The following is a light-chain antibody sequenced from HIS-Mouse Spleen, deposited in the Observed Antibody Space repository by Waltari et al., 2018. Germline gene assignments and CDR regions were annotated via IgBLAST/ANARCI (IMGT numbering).Light chain of an antibody. Sequence: DIQMTQSPSTLSASVGDRVTIPCRASQSISSWLAWYQQKPGKAPKLLLYKASSLESGVPSRFSGSGSGTEFTLTISSLQPDDFATYYCQQYNSYGTFGQGTKVEIK. V-gene: IGKV1-5*03. J-gene: IGKJ1*01. CDR3: QQYNSYGT. CDR2: KAS. CDR1: QSISSW.